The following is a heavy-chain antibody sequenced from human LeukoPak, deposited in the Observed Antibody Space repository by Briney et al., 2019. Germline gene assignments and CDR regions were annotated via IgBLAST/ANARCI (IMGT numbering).Heavy chain of an antibody. J-gene: IGHJ4*03. D-gene: IGHD6-13*01. CDR2: ISGSGGST. CDR1: GFTFSSYA. CDR3: AKDQNMGSSWPKRPYYFDY. Sequence: GGSLRLSCAASGFTFSSYAMSWVRQAPGKGLEWVSAISGSGGSTYYADSVKGRFTISRDNSKNTLYLQMNSLRAEDTAVYYCAKDQNMGSSWPKRPYYFDYWGQGTTVTVSS. V-gene: IGHV3-23*01.